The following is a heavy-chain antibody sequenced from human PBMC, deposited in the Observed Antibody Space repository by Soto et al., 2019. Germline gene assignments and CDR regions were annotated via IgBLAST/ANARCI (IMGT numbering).Heavy chain of an antibody. J-gene: IGHJ5*02. Sequence: ASVKVSCKASGYTFTSYDINWVRQATGQGLEWMGWMNPNSGNTGYAQKFQGRVTMTRNTSISTAYMELSSLRSEDTAVYYCARGNSRGCSSTSCYRFDPWGQGTLVTVSS. CDR1: GYTFTSYD. V-gene: IGHV1-8*01. CDR2: MNPNSGNT. CDR3: ARGNSRGCSSTSCYRFDP. D-gene: IGHD2-2*01.